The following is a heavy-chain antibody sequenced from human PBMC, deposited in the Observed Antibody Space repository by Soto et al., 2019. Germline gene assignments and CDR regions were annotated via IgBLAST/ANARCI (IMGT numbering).Heavy chain of an antibody. J-gene: IGHJ1*01. CDR3: AKWAGTYGDYARVFDY. CDR2: ILAVDGFT. D-gene: IGHD4-17*01. CDR1: GFTFSSYG. Sequence: EVQLLESGGGLAQPGGSLRLSCAASGFTFSSYGMSWVRQAPGKGLEWVLTILAVDGFTDYVDAVRGRFTISRDNSKNMLYLQMSGLRAEDTAVYYCAKWAGTYGDYARVFDYWGQGTLVTVSS. V-gene: IGHV3-23*01.